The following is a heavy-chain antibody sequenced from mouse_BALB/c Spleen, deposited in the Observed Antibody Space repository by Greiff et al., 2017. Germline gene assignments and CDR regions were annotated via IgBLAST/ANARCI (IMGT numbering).Heavy chain of an antibody. D-gene: IGHD1-1*01. CDR3: AREGYCGSHALDY. CDR2: IYYSGTI. J-gene: IGHJ4*01. Sequence: DVKLQESGPGLVKPSQTVSLTCTVTGISITAGNYRWGWIRQFPGNKLEWIGYIYYSGTITYNPSLTSRTTITRDTSKNQFFLEMNSLTAEDTATYYCAREGYCGSHALDYWGQGTSVTVSS. V-gene: IGHV3-5*02. CDR1: GISITAGNYR.